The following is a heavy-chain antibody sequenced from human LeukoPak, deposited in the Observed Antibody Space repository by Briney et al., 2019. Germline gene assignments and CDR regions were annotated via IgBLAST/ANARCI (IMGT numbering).Heavy chain of an antibody. CDR3: ARDWDSGGYFDY. D-gene: IGHD1-26*01. CDR2: IYYSGST. CDR1: GGSISSSSYY. J-gene: IGHJ4*02. V-gene: IGHV4-39*07. Sequence: SETLSLTCTVSGGSISSSSYYWGWIRQPPGKELEWIGSIYYSGSTYYNPSLKSRVTISVDTSKNQFSLKLSSVTAADTAVYYCARDWDSGGYFDYWGQGTLVTVSS.